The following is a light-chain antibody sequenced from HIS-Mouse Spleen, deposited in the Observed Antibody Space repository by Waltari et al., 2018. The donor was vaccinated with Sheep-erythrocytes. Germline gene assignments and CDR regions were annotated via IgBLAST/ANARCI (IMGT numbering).Light chain of an antibody. V-gene: IGLV2-23*01. CDR3: CSYAGSSTWV. J-gene: IGLJ3*02. CDR2: EGS. Sequence: QSALTQPRSVSGSPGQSVTISCTGTSSDVGGYNYVSWYQQHPGKAPKLMIYEGSKRPSGVSNRFSGSKSGNTASRTISGLQAEDEADYYCCSYAGSSTWVFGGGTKLTVL. CDR1: SSDVGGYNY.